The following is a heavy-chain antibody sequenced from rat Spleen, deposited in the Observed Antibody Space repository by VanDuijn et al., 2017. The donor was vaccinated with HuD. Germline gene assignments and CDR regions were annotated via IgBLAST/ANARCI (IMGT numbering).Heavy chain of an antibody. CDR3: ASAYFDY. V-gene: IGHV5S14*01. Sequence: VQLQESGPGLVQPSQTLSLTCTVSGFSLSNYGVIWVRQPPGKGLEWVAFINIGGGDTYYRDSVKGRFTISRDNAKNTQYLQMNSLRSEDTATYYCASAYFDYWGQGVMVTVSS. J-gene: IGHJ2*01. CDR2: INIGGGDT. CDR1: GFSLSNYG.